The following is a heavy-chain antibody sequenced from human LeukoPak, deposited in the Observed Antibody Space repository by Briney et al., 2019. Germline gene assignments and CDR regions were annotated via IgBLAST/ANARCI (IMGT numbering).Heavy chain of an antibody. Sequence: GGSLRLSCAASGFTFSSYWMHWVRQAPGKGLVWVSRIKSDGSTNYADSVKGRFTISRDNDKNTVSLQMNSLRAEDTGVYHCARAPSEIGGYYPEYFRHWVQGTMATVSS. D-gene: IGHD3-22*01. CDR3: ARAPSEIGGYYPEYFRH. CDR2: IKSDGST. V-gene: IGHV3-74*01. CDR1: GFTFSSYW. J-gene: IGHJ1*01.